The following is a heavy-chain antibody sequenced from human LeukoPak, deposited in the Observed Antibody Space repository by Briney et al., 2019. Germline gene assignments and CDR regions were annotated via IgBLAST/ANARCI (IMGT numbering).Heavy chain of an antibody. J-gene: IGHJ4*02. V-gene: IGHV3-53*01. Sequence: PGGSLRLSCAASGFTVSSNYMNWVRQAPGKGLEWVSVIYSGGSTYYADSVKGRFTISRDNSKNTLYLQMNSLRAEDTAVYYCVREREGYYFDYWGQGTLVTVSS. CDR1: GFTVSSNY. CDR2: IYSGGST. CDR3: VREREGYYFDY. D-gene: IGHD1-26*01.